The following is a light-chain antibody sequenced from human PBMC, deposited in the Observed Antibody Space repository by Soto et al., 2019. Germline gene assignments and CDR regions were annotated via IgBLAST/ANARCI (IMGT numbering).Light chain of an antibody. V-gene: IGLV2-14*01. CDR3: SSYTSSSTPFNV. J-gene: IGLJ1*01. CDR1: SSDVGGYNY. CDR2: EVS. Sequence: QSVLTQPASVSGSPGQSITISCTGTSSDVGGYNYVSWYQQHPGKAPKVMIYEVSNRPSGVSNRFSGSKSGNTASLTISGLQAEDEADYYCSSYTSSSTPFNVFGTGTKFTVL.